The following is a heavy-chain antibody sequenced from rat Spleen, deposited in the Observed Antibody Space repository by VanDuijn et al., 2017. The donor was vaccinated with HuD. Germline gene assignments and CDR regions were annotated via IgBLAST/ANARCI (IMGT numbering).Heavy chain of an antibody. CDR2: ISYEGSST. D-gene: IGHD1-11*01. J-gene: IGHJ2*01. CDR1: GFTFSDYY. V-gene: IGHV5-22*01. CDR3: ARWGGRFDC. Sequence: EVQLVESGGGLVQPGRSLKVSCVASGFTFSDYYMAWVRQAPKKGLEWVASISYEGSSTYYGDSVKGRFTISRDNAKSTLYLQMDSLRSEDTATYYCARWGGRFDCWGQGVMVTVSS.